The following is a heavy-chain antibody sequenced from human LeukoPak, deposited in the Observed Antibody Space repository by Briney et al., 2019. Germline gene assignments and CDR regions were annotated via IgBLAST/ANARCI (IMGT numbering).Heavy chain of an antibody. Sequence: HPSETLSLTCTVSGGSISSYYWSWIRQPPGKGLEWIGYIYYSGSTNYNPSLKSRVTISVDTSKNQFSLKLSSVTAADTAVYYCARVGGGYDRAHGPYFDYWGQGTLVTVSS. V-gene: IGHV4-59*01. CDR2: IYYSGST. D-gene: IGHD5-12*01. J-gene: IGHJ4*02. CDR3: ARVGGGYDRAHGPYFDY. CDR1: GGSISSYY.